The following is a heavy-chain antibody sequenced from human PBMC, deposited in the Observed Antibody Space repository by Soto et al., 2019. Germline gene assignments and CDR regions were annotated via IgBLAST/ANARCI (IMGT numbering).Heavy chain of an antibody. J-gene: IGHJ4*02. V-gene: IGHV4-34*01. CDR1: GGSFSGYY. CDR2: IDHSGST. D-gene: IGHD1-26*01. Sequence: SETLSLTCGVYGGSFSGYYWSWIRQPPGKGLEWIGEIDHSGSTNCNPSLKSRVSISVDTSKRQFSLKLSFVTAADTAVYYCARRGGGNYPFYFDYWGQGALVTVSS. CDR3: ARRGGGNYPFYFDY.